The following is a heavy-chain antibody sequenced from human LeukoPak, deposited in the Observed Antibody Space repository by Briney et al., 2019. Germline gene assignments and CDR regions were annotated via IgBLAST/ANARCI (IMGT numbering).Heavy chain of an antibody. D-gene: IGHD3-10*01. CDR3: ARVSGPGMNEYYHL. Sequence: PGGSLRLSCAASGITFSGAWMHWVRQAPGKGLVGVSRINDGGSFRSYANSVKGRFTISRDNAKNTLFLQMDSLRAEDTAVYYCARVSGPGMNEYYHLWGQGTLVTVSS. J-gene: IGHJ1*01. CDR1: GITFSGAW. V-gene: IGHV3-74*01. CDR2: INDGGSFR.